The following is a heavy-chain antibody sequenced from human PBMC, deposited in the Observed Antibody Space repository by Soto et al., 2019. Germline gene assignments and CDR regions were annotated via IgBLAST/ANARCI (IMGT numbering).Heavy chain of an antibody. J-gene: IGHJ6*03. CDR3: ARGSNYYDFWSGQGNYYYMDV. CDR2: MNPNSGNT. V-gene: IGHV1-8*01. Sequence: ASVKVSCKASGYTFTSYDSNWVRQATGQGLEWMGWMNPNSGNTGYAQKFQGRVTMTRNTSISTAYMELSSLRSEDTAVYYCARGSNYYDFWSGQGNYYYMDVWGKGTTVTVSS. CDR1: GYTFTSYD. D-gene: IGHD3-3*01.